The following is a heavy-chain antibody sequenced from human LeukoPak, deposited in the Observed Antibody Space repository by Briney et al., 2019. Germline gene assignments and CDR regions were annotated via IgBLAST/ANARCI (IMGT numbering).Heavy chain of an antibody. Sequence: PSQTLSLTCTVSGGSISSGGYYWSWIRQHPGKGLEWIGYIYYSGSTYYNPSLKSRVTISVDTSKNQFSLKLSSVTAADTAVYYCARDDYGDAYYYGMDVWGQGTTVTVSS. CDR3: ARDDYGDAYYYGMDV. CDR2: IYYSGST. D-gene: IGHD4-17*01. CDR1: GGSISSGGYY. V-gene: IGHV4-31*03. J-gene: IGHJ6*02.